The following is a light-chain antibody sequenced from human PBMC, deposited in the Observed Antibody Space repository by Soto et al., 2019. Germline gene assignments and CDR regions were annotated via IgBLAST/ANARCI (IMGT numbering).Light chain of an antibody. V-gene: IGKV3-20*01. CDR3: QQYDNSPIT. CDR1: QSISSSF. J-gene: IGKJ5*01. Sequence: MVMTQSPLSLPVTPGEPASLSCGASQSISSSFLAWYQQKPGQAPRLLIYGASSRATGIPDRFSGTGSETDFTLTISRLEPEDFAVYYCQQYDNSPITFGQGTRLEIK. CDR2: GAS.